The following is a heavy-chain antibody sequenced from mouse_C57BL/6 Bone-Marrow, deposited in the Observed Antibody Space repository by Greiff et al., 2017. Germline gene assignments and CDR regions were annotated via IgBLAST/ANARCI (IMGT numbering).Heavy chain of an antibody. CDR1: GYTFTSYW. V-gene: IGHV1-64*01. CDR2: IHPNSGST. J-gene: IGHJ2*01. CDR3: ARSALYYYGEGYFDY. D-gene: IGHD1-1*01. Sequence: QVQLQQPGAELVKPGASVKLSCKASGYTFTSYWMHWVKQRPGQGLEWIGMIHPNSGSTNYNEKFKSKATLTVDKSSSTAYMQLSSLTSEDSAVYYGARSALYYYGEGYFDYWGQGTTLTVSS.